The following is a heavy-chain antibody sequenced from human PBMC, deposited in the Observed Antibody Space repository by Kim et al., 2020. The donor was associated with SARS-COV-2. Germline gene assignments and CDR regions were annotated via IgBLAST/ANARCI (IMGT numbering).Heavy chain of an antibody. D-gene: IGHD6-19*01. CDR1: GGSISGSNNY. CDR2: IYYSGGT. CDR3: AKHEQWLVKNDY. Sequence: SETLSLTCTVSGGSISGSNNYWGWIRRPPGKGLEWIGGIYYSGGTYYNPSLKSRVTISVDTSMNQFSLKLTSVTAADTAVYYCAKHEQWLVKNDYWGQGTLVTVSS. J-gene: IGHJ4*02. V-gene: IGHV4-39*07.